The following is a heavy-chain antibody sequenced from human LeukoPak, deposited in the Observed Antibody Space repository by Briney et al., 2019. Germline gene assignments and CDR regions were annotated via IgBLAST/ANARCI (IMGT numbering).Heavy chain of an antibody. CDR3: ARGEWLLPHFDY. V-gene: IGHV1-3*01. Sequence: ASVKVSCKASVYTFTSYAMHWVRQAPGQRLEWMGWINAGNGNTKYSQKFQGRVTITRDTSASTAYMELSSLRSEDTAVYYCARGEWLLPHFDYWGQGTLVTVSS. D-gene: IGHD3-22*01. J-gene: IGHJ4*02. CDR2: INAGNGNT. CDR1: VYTFTSYA.